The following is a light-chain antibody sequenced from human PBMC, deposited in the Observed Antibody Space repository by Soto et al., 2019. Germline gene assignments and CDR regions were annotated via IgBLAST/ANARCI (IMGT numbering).Light chain of an antibody. CDR1: SSNIGAGYD. J-gene: IGLJ3*02. V-gene: IGLV1-40*01. CDR3: QSYDSSLSGSNWV. Sequence: QSALTQPRSVSGSPGQRVTISCTGSSSNIGAGYDVHWYQQLPGTAPKLLIYGNSNRPSGVPDRFSGSKSGTSASLAITGLQAEDEADYYCQSYDSSLSGSNWVFGGGTQLTVL. CDR2: GNS.